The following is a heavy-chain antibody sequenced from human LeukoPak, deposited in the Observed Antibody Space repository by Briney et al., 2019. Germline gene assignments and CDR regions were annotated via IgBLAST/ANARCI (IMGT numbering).Heavy chain of an antibody. D-gene: IGHD3-22*01. J-gene: IGHJ4*02. CDR1: GFTFSTYA. Sequence: GGSLRLSCAASGFTFSTYAMSWVRQAPGKGLEWVASISGNGRSTYYSDSVKGRLSISRDNSKNTLYLRVNSLRAEDTAAYYCAKERPSNYDSSGYYPYYFDYWGQGTLVTVSS. V-gene: IGHV3-23*01. CDR2: ISGNGRST. CDR3: AKERPSNYDSSGYYPYYFDY.